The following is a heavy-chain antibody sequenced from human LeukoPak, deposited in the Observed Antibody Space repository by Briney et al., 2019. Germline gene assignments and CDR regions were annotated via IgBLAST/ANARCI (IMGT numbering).Heavy chain of an antibody. Sequence: GGSLRLSCAASGFTFSSYWMSWVRQVPGKGLEWVSGTNWNGGRTGYADFVKGRFTISRDNSKNTLYLQMNSLRAEDTAVYYCARRSGIAVAGAFDYWGQGTLVTVSS. J-gene: IGHJ4*02. V-gene: IGHV3-20*04. D-gene: IGHD6-19*01. CDR3: ARRSGIAVAGAFDY. CDR1: GFTFSSYW. CDR2: TNWNGGRT.